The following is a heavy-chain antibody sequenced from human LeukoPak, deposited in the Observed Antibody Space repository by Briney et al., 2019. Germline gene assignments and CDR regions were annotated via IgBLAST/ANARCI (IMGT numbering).Heavy chain of an antibody. D-gene: IGHD6-6*01. Sequence: ASVKVSCKASGGTFSSYTISWVRQAPGQGLEWMGRIIPILGIANYAQKFQGRVTITADKSTSTAYMELSSLRSEDTAVYYSATALRIAARPGPFDYWGKGTLVTVSS. CDR3: ATALRIAARPGPFDY. J-gene: IGHJ4*02. CDR1: GGTFSSYT. CDR2: IIPILGIA. V-gene: IGHV1-69*02.